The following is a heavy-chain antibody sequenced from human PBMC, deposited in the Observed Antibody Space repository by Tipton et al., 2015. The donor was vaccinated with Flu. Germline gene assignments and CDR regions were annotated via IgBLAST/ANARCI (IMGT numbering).Heavy chain of an antibody. Sequence: TLSLTCTVSGGSISSYYWYWIRQPPGKGLEWIGEINHSGSTNYNPSLKSRVTISADTSKNQFSLKLSSVTAADTAVYYCASKVANWGVWEPLDYWGQGTLVTVSS. D-gene: IGHD7-27*01. CDR3: ASKVANWGVWEPLDY. CDR2: INHSGST. CDR1: GGSISSYY. J-gene: IGHJ4*02. V-gene: IGHV4-34*01.